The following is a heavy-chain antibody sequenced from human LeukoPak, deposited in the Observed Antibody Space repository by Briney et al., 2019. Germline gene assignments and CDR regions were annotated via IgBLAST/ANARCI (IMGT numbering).Heavy chain of an antibody. CDR1: GGSFSGYY. Sequence: SETLSLTCAVYGGSFSGYYWSWIRQPPGKGLEWIGETNHSGSTNYNPSLKSRVTISVDTSKNQFSLKLSSVTAADTAVYYCARDGDSSGYSVAFDIWGQGTMVTVSS. V-gene: IGHV4-34*01. CDR2: TNHSGST. D-gene: IGHD3-22*01. J-gene: IGHJ3*02. CDR3: ARDGDSSGYSVAFDI.